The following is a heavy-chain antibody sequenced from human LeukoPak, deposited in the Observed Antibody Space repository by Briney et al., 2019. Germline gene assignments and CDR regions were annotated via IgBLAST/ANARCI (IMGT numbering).Heavy chain of an antibody. Sequence: SETLSLTCTVSGGSISSNSYYWGWIRQPPGKGLEWIGSIYYSGSTYYNPSLKSRVTISVDTSKNQFSLKLSSVTAADTAVYYCARREGYYYGSGSPLDYWGQGTLVTVSS. CDR3: ARREGYYYGSGSPLDY. J-gene: IGHJ4*02. CDR2: IYYSGST. V-gene: IGHV4-39*01. D-gene: IGHD3-10*01. CDR1: GGSISSNSYY.